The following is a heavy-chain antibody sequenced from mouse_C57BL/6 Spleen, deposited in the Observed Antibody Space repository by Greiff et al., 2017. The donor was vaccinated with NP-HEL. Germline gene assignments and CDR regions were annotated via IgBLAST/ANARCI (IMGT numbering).Heavy chain of an antibody. CDR1: GYTFTDYE. Sequence: QVQLQQSGAALVRPGASVTLSCKASGYTFTDYEMHWVTPTPVHGLEWIGAISPETGGTAYNQKFKGKAILTADKSSSTAYMELRSLTSEDSAVYYCVRVFAYWGQGTLVTVSA. J-gene: IGHJ3*01. CDR3: VRVFAY. CDR2: ISPETGGT. V-gene: IGHV1-15*01.